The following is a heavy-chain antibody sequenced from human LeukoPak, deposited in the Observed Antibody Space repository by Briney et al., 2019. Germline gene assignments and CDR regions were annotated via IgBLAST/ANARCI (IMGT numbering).Heavy chain of an antibody. D-gene: IGHD4-17*01. Sequence: GGSLRLSCAASGFTLSSYWMSWVRQAPGMGLEWVANINQDGSEKYYVDSVKGRFTISRDNAKNSLYLQMNSLRAEDTAVYYCAKTTVTTRGAHPYFDYWGQGTLVTVSS. CDR3: AKTTVTTRGAHPYFDY. V-gene: IGHV3-7*01. CDR1: GFTLSSYW. CDR2: INQDGSEK. J-gene: IGHJ4*02.